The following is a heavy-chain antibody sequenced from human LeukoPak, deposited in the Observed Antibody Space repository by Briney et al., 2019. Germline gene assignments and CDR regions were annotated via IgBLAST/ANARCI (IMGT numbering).Heavy chain of an antibody. D-gene: IGHD3-3*01. Sequence: GGSLRLSCAASGFTFSNFAMSWVRQAPGKGLEWVSYISSSATSIYYADSVRGRFTISRDNARNSLYLQMNSLRADDTAVYYCARDSPYYDFWSGYSRPLDYWGQGTLVTVSS. CDR3: ARDSPYYDFWSGYSRPLDY. CDR1: GFTFSNFA. V-gene: IGHV3-48*01. CDR2: ISSSATSI. J-gene: IGHJ4*02.